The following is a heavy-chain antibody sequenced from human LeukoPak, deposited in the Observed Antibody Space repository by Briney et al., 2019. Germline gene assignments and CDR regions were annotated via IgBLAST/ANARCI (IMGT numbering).Heavy chain of an antibody. D-gene: IGHD1-26*01. J-gene: IGHJ6*02. CDR1: GYTFSSYG. CDR2: ISAYNGNT. V-gene: IGHV1-18*01. Sequence: ASVKVSCKASGYTFSSYGISWVRQAPGQGLEWMGWISAYNGNTNYAQKLQGRVTMTTDTSTSTAYMELRSLRSDDTAVYYCARVGEVAELAIASGSYGMDVWGQGTTVTVSS. CDR3: ARVGEVAELAIASGSYGMDV.